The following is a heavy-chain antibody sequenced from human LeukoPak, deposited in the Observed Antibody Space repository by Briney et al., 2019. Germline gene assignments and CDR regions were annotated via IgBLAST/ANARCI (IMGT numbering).Heavy chain of an antibody. CDR1: GFTFSSYS. D-gene: IGHD1-26*01. Sequence: PGGSLRLSCAASGFTFSSYSMNWVRQAPGKGLEWVSSISSSSSYIYYADSVKGRFTISRDNAKNSLYLQMNSLRAEDTAVYYCARDSPRASRWLSGSYPDYWGQGTLVTVSS. J-gene: IGHJ4*02. CDR2: ISSSSSYI. CDR3: ARDSPRASRWLSGSYPDY. V-gene: IGHV3-21*01.